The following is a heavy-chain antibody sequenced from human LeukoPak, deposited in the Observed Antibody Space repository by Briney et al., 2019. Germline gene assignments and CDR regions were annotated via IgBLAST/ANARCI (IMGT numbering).Heavy chain of an antibody. CDR1: GFSFSSYG. Sequence: PGGSLRFSCAASGFSFSSYGMHWVRQAPGKGLEWVAVISYDGSDRYCADSVKGRFTISRDNSKNTLCLQMNSLRAEDTAVYYCAKSLYNFWSGYTRTPEGYWGQGTLVTVSS. CDR2: ISYDGSDR. J-gene: IGHJ4*02. D-gene: IGHD3-3*01. V-gene: IGHV3-30*18. CDR3: AKSLYNFWSGYTRTPEGY.